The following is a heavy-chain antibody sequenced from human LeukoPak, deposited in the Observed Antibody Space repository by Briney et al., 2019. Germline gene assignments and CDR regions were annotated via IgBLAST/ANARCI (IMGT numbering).Heavy chain of an antibody. V-gene: IGHV3-7*01. CDR1: GFTFSSYW. J-gene: IGHJ2*01. Sequence: EPGGSLRLSCAASGFTFSSYWMSWVRQAPGKGLEWVANIKQDGSEKYYVDSVKGRFTISRDNAKNSLYLQMNSLRAEDTAVYYCARDGRITSIAARHRVYFDLWGRGTLVTVSS. CDR2: IKQDGSEK. CDR3: ARDGRITSIAARHRVYFDL. D-gene: IGHD6-6*01.